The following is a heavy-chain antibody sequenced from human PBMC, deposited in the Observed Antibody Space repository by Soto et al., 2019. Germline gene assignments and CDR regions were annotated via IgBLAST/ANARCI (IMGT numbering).Heavy chain of an antibody. Sequence: SETLSLTCTVSGGSISSNAYYWGWVRQPPGKGLEWIGSIYYSGSTHYNPSLKSRVTISVDTSKNQFSLKLSSVTAADTAVYYCARQGMMYYYDSSGSPLLYFQHWGHGTLVTVSS. V-gene: IGHV4-39*01. D-gene: IGHD3-22*01. J-gene: IGHJ1*01. CDR2: IYYSGST. CDR1: GGSISSNAYY. CDR3: ARQGMMYYYDSSGSPLLYFQH.